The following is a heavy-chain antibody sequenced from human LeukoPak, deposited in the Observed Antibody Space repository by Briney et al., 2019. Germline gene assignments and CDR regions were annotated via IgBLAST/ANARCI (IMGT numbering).Heavy chain of an antibody. CDR2: IYYSGST. CDR1: GGSISSGGYY. D-gene: IGHD5-12*01. V-gene: IGHV4-31*03. J-gene: IGHJ4*02. Sequence: SQTLSLTCTVSGGSISSGGYYWSWIRQHPGKGLEWFGYIYYSGSTYYNPSLKSRVTIIVDTSKNQFSLKLNSVTAADTAVYYCARDRSGYDYPYFDYWGQGTLVTVSS. CDR3: ARDRSGYDYPYFDY.